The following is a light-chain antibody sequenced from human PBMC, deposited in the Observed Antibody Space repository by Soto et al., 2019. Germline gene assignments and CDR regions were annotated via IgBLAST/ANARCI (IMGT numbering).Light chain of an antibody. V-gene: IGLV1-44*01. Sequence: QSVLTQPPSESETPGQTVTISCSGNSSNIGSNTVNWYQQVPGTAPKLLIFSNNQRPSGVPDRFSGSKSGTSASLAISGLRSDDEADYYCAAWDDSLNGVVFGGGTKVTVL. CDR3: AAWDDSLNGVV. J-gene: IGLJ2*01. CDR2: SNN. CDR1: SSNIGSNT.